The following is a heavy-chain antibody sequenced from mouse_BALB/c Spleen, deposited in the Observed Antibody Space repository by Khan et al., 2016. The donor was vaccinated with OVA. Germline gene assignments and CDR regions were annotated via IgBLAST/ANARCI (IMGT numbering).Heavy chain of an antibody. J-gene: IGHJ2*01. V-gene: IGHV1-7*01. CDR3: ARDRMDY. CDR2: INPTSGYT. CDR1: GYTFTSYW. Sequence: QVQLQQSGAELAKPGASVKMSCKASGYTFTSYWMHWIKQRPGQGLEWIGYINPTSGYTDYNQKFKDKATLTADKSSSTAYMQLNSLTSDDSAVYYCARDRMDYWGQGTTLTVSS.